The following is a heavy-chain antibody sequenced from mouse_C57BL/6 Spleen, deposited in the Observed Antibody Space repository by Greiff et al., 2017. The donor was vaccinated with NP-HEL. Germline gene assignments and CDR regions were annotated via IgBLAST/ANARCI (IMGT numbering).Heavy chain of an antibody. Sequence: EVKLVESGEGLVKPGGSLKLSCAASGFTFSSYAMSWVRQTPEKRLEWVAYISSGGDYIYYADTVKGRFTISRDNARNTLYLQMSSLKSEDTAMYYCTREDDYETSFAYWGQGTLVTVSA. V-gene: IGHV5-9-1*02. D-gene: IGHD2-4*01. CDR3: TREDDYETSFAY. CDR1: GFTFSSYA. J-gene: IGHJ3*01. CDR2: ISSGGDYI.